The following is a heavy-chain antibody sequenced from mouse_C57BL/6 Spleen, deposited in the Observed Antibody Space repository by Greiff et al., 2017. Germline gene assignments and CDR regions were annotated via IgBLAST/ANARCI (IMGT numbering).Heavy chain of an antibody. V-gene: IGHV1-26*01. Sequence: VQLQQSGPELVKPGASVKISCKASGYTFTDYYMNWVKQSHGKSLEWIGDINPNNGGTSYNQKFKGKATLTVDKSSRTAYMELRSLTSEDSAVYYCARSGSSYEGRYAMDYWGQGTSVTVSS. CDR1: GYTFTDYY. D-gene: IGHD1-1*01. CDR2: INPNNGGT. J-gene: IGHJ4*01. CDR3: ARSGSSYEGRYAMDY.